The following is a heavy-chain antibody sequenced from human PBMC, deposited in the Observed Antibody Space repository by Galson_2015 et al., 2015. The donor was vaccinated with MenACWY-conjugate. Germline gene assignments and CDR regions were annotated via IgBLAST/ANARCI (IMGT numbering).Heavy chain of an antibody. Sequence: SLRLSCAASGFTFRRFGMHWVRQAPGKGLEWVAVISYDGSNESYADSVKGRFTISRDNSKNTLYLQMNSLRVDDTAVYYCAKDRQVPCSTISVSAYVDVWGKGP. CDR2: ISYDGSNE. CDR1: GFTFRRFG. V-gene: IGHV3-30*18. CDR3: AKDRQVPCSTISVSAYVDV. J-gene: IGHJ6*03. D-gene: IGHD1-1*01.